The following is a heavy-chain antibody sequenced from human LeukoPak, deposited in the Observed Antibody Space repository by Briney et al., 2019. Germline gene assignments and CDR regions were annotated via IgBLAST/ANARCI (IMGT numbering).Heavy chain of an antibody. Sequence: GGSLRLSCAASGFTFSSYSMNWVRQAPGKGLEWVSSISSSSSYIYYADSVKGRFTISRDNAKNSLYLQMNSLRAEDTAVYYCARDGLAANYYDSSGYHDYWGQGTLVTVSS. CDR1: GFTFSSYS. V-gene: IGHV3-21*01. CDR3: ARDGLAANYYDSSGYHDY. CDR2: ISSSSSYI. J-gene: IGHJ4*02. D-gene: IGHD3-22*01.